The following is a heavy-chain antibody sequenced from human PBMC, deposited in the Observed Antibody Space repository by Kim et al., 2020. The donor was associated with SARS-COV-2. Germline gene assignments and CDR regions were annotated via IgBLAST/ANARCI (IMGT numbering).Heavy chain of an antibody. J-gene: IGHJ4*02. CDR3: AKDTVTTTGDFDY. D-gene: IGHD4-17*01. V-gene: IGHV3-9*01. Sequence: YADSEEARFTISGDYAKNSLYLQMNSLGAEDTAFYYCAKDTVTTTGDFDYWGQGTLVTVSS.